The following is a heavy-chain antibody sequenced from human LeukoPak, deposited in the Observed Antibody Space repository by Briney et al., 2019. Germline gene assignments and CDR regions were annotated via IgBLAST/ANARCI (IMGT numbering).Heavy chain of an antibody. CDR2: ISYDGSSK. CDR3: AKDDSVGCFSDIKGGPPGYFDY. CDR1: GFTVSSCA. Sequence: PGRSLRLSCTASGFTVSSCAMHWVRQAPGKGLEWLAVISYDGSSKYYAESVKGRFSISSDNSKNTLYLQMNSLRPEDTAVYYLAKDDSVGCFSDIKGGPPGYFDYWGLGTLFPASS. J-gene: IGHJ4*02. V-gene: IGHV3-30*18. D-gene: IGHD2-15*01.